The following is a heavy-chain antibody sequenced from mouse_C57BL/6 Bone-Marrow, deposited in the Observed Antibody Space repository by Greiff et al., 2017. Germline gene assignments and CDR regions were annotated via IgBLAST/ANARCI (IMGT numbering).Heavy chain of an antibody. CDR2: INPSNGGT. V-gene: IGHV1-53*01. Sequence: QVQLQQPGTELVKPGASVKLSCKASGYTFTSYWMHWVKQRPGQGLEWIGNINPSNGGTNYNEKFKSKATLTVDKSSSTAYMQLSSLTSEDSAAYYCARSRYYYGSSLYYYAMDYWGQGTSVTVSS. CDR3: ARSRYYYGSSLYYYAMDY. D-gene: IGHD1-1*01. CDR1: GYTFTSYW. J-gene: IGHJ4*01.